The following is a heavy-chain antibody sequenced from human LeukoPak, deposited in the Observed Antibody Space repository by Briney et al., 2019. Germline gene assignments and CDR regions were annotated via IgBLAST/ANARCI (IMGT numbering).Heavy chain of an antibody. Sequence: SETLSLTCTVSGGSISSYYWSWIRQPPGKGLEWIGYIYCSGSTNYNPSLKSRVTISVDTSKNQLSLKLSSVTAADTAVYYCARNTAMGFFEYWGQGTLVTVYS. CDR3: ARNTAMGFFEY. CDR2: IYCSGST. D-gene: IGHD5-18*01. CDR1: GGSISSYY. J-gene: IGHJ4*02. V-gene: IGHV4-59*01.